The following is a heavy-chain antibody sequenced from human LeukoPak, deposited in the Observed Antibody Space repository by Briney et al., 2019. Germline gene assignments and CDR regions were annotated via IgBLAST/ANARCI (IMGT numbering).Heavy chain of an antibody. CDR2: IKEDGSEK. CDR3: VRRDFWSGYYYYYYYMDV. V-gene: IGHV3-7*01. J-gene: IGHJ6*03. D-gene: IGHD3-3*01. Sequence: PGGSLRLSCAASGFTFSSYWMSWVRQAPGKGLEWVANIKEDGSEKDYVDSVKGRFTISRDNAKNSLYLQMNSLRAEDTAVYYCVRRDFWSGYYYYYYYMDVWGKGTTVTVSS. CDR1: GFTFSSYW.